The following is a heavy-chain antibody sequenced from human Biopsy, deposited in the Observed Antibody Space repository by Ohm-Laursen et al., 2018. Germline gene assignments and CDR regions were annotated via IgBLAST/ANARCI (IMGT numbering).Heavy chain of an antibody. V-gene: IGHV1-24*01. Sequence: ASVKVSCKAPGGTFSNYGVNWVRQVPGKGLEWMGGFAPENGKTVYAQNFQARVSLTEDTSTDTAYMELRSLRSEDTAVYYCAEGDWIYYFDYWGQGTLVTVSS. CDR3: AEGDWIYYFDY. J-gene: IGHJ4*02. D-gene: IGHD2-21*02. CDR2: FAPENGKT. CDR1: GGTFSNYG.